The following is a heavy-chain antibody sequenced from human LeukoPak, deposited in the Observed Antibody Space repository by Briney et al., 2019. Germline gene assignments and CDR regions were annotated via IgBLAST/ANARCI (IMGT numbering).Heavy chain of an antibody. J-gene: IGHJ4*02. CDR3: ARRLGISDY. CDR2: ISAYNGNT. CDR1: GYTFTSYR. V-gene: IGHV1-18*01. D-gene: IGHD3-16*01. Sequence: ASMKVSCKASGYTFTSYRISWVRQAPGQGLEWMGWISAYNGNTNYVQNFQGRVTMTTDTSTSTAYMELRSLRSADTAVYYCARRLGISDYWGQGTLVTVSS.